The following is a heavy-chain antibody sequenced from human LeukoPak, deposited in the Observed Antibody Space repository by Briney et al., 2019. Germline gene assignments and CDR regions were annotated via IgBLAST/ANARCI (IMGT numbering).Heavy chain of an antibody. CDR3: AMGRCSSTSCYMGYYYYYGMDV. D-gene: IGHD2-2*02. J-gene: IGHJ6*02. V-gene: IGHV1-46*01. CDR1: GYTFTSYY. Sequence: ASVKVSCKASGYTFTSYYMHWVRQAPGQGLEWMGIINPSGGSTSYAQKFQGRVTMTRDTSTSTVYMELSSLRSEDTAVYYCAMGRCSSTSCYMGYYYYYGMDVWGQGTTVTVSS. CDR2: INPSGGST.